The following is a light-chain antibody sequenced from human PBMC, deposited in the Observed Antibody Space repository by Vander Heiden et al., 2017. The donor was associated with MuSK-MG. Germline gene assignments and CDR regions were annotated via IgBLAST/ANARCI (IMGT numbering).Light chain of an antibody. CDR2: SAT. CDR1: QDIRNF. V-gene: IGKV1-16*02. CDR3: QHYSDFPPT. Sequence: DIQMTQSPSSLSASVGDSVTITCRASQDIRNFLVWFQQKPGKAPKSLIYSATTLQSGVPSKFSGSGSGTDFTLTISSLQPDDSAIYYCQHYSDFPPTFGQGTKLEI. J-gene: IGKJ1*01.